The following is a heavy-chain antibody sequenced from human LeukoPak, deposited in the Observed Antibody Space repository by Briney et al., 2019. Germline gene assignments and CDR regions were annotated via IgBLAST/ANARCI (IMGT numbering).Heavy chain of an antibody. J-gene: IGHJ6*03. V-gene: IGHV1-2*02. D-gene: IGHD1-20*01. CDR3: ARAPDSVYNWKAHYYMAV. Sequence: ASVKVSCKASGYTFTGYDINWVRQAPGQGLEWMGWINPNSGGTNYAQKFQGRVTMTRDTSISTAYMELSRLRSDDTAVYYCARAPDSVYNWKAHYYMAVWGKGTTLTVSS. CDR1: GYTFTGYD. CDR2: INPNSGGT.